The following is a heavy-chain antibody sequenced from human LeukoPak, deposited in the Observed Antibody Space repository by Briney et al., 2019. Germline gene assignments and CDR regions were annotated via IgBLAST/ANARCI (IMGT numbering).Heavy chain of an antibody. CDR1: GFTFSSYS. V-gene: IGHV3-23*01. CDR2: ITGSGDRI. J-gene: IGHJ4*02. CDR3: AKENPVGGTNYFDY. D-gene: IGHD1-26*01. Sequence: HPGGSLRLSCAASGFTFSSYSMNWVRQAPGKGLEWVSAITGSGDRIYYADSVKGRFTISRDNSKNTLSLQMNTLRAEDTAVYYCAKENPVGGTNYFDYWGQGTLVTVSS.